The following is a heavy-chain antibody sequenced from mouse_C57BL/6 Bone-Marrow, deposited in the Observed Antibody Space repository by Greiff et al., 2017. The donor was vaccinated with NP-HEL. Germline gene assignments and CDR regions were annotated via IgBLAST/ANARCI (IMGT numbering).Heavy chain of an antibody. CDR1: G. J-gene: IGHJ4*01. CDR3: TYGNYYYAMDY. Sequence: EVQLQQSGTVLARPGASVKMSCKTSGQGLEWIGAIYPGNSDTSYNQKFKGKAKLTAVTSASTAYMELSSLTNEDSAVYYCTYGNYYYAMDYWGQGTSVTVFS. V-gene: IGHV1-5*01. CDR2: IYPGNSDT. D-gene: IGHD2-1*01.